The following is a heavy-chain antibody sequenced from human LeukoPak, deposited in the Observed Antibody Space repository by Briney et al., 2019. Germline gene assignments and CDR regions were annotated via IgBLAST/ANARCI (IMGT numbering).Heavy chain of an antibody. Sequence: PSEALSLTCAVYGGSFSGYYWSWIRQPPGKGLEWIGEINHSGSTNYNPSLKSRVTISVDTSKNQFSLKLSSVTAADTAVYYCARVAVADHPHLDYWGQGTLVTVSS. D-gene: IGHD6-19*01. CDR3: ARVAVADHPHLDY. J-gene: IGHJ4*02. V-gene: IGHV4-34*01. CDR2: INHSGST. CDR1: GGSFSGYY.